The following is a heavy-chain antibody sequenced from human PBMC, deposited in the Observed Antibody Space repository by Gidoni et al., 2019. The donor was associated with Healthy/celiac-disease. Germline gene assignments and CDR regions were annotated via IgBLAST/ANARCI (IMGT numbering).Heavy chain of an antibody. Sequence: EVQLVESGGGLVQPGRSLRLSCTASGFTFGDYAMSWVRQAPGKGLEWVGFIRSKAYGGTTEYAASVKGRFTISRDDSKSIAYLQMNSLKTEDTAVYYCTREAVYYDSSGGGYWGQGTLVTVSS. CDR1: GFTFGDYA. J-gene: IGHJ4*02. V-gene: IGHV3-49*04. CDR2: IRSKAYGGTT. D-gene: IGHD3-22*01. CDR3: TREAVYYDSSGGGY.